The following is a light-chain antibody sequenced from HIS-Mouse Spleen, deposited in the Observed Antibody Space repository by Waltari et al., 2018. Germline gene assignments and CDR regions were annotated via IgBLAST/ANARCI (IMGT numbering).Light chain of an antibody. CDR3: YSTDSSGNHRV. CDR1: VLPKKY. V-gene: IGLV3-10*01. CDR2: EDS. Sequence: SYELTQPPSVSVSPGQTARITCSGDVLPKKYAYWYQPKSGQAPVLVIYEDSKRPSGIPERFSGSSSGTMATLTISGAQVEDEADYYCYSTDSSGNHRVFGGGTKLTVL. J-gene: IGLJ2*01.